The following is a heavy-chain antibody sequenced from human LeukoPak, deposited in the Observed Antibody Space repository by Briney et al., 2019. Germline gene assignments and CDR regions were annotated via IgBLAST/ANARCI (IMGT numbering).Heavy chain of an antibody. J-gene: IGHJ4*02. D-gene: IGHD3-16*01. CDR2: IYHSGST. V-gene: IGHV4-30-2*01. CDR1: GGSISSAGYS. Sequence: SQTLSLTCAVSGGSISSAGYSWSWIRQPPGKGLEWIGYIYHSGSTYYNSSLKSRVTISVDRSKNQFSLKLTSVTAADKAVYYCARLGRYDYFIVYWGQGSLVTVCS. CDR3: ARLGRYDYFIVY.